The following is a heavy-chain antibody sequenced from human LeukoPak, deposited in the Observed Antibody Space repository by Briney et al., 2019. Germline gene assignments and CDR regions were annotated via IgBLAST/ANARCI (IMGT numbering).Heavy chain of an antibody. J-gene: IGHJ4*02. V-gene: IGHV3-7*01. CDR1: GFTFSSYW. CDR2: IKQDGSEK. CDR3: AREFYYDYVWGSYRQSF. Sequence: GRSLRLSCAASGFTFSSYWMSWVRQAPGKGLEWVANIKQDGSEKYYVDSVKGRFTISRDNAKNSLYLQMNSLRAEDTAVYYCAREFYYDYVWGSYRQSFWGQGTLVTVSS. D-gene: IGHD3-16*02.